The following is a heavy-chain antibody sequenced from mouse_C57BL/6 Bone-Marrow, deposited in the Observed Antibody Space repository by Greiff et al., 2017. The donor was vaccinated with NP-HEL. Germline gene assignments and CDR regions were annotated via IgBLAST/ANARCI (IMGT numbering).Heavy chain of an antibody. D-gene: IGHD2-1*01. J-gene: IGHJ4*01. CDR2: IDPSDSYT. Sequence: VQLQQPGAELVMPGASVKLSCKASGYTFTSYWMHWVKQRPGQGLEWIGEIDPSDSYTNYNQKFKGKSTLTVDKSSSTAYMQLSSLTSEDSAVYYCARYGIYSRAMDYWGQGTSVTVSS. CDR1: GYTFTSYW. V-gene: IGHV1-69*01. CDR3: ARYGIYSRAMDY.